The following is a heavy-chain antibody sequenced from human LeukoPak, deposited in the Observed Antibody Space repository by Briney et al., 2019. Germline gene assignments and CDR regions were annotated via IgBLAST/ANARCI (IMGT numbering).Heavy chain of an antibody. D-gene: IGHD6-13*01. CDR3: ATSRSYSSSWYLTRSYYYYGMDV. Sequence: SETLSLTCAVYGGSFSGYYWSWIRQPPGKGLEWIGEINHSGSTSYNPSLKSRVTISVDTSKNQFSLKLSSVTAADTAVYYCATSRSYSSSWYLTRSYYYYGMDVWGQGTTVTVSS. CDR2: INHSGST. J-gene: IGHJ6*02. V-gene: IGHV4-34*01. CDR1: GGSFSGYY.